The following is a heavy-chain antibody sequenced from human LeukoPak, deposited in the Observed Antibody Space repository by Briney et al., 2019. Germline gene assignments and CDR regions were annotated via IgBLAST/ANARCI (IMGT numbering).Heavy chain of an antibody. J-gene: IGHJ6*03. V-gene: IGHV4-34*01. CDR2: INHSGST. Sequence: SETLSLTCAVYGGSFSGYYWSWIRQPPGKGLEWIGEINHSGSTNYNPSLKSRVTISVDTSKNQFSLKLSSVTAADTAVYYCARPEAVAIRSYYYYMDVWGKGTTVTISS. D-gene: IGHD6-19*01. CDR3: ARPEAVAIRSYYYYMDV. CDR1: GGSFSGYY.